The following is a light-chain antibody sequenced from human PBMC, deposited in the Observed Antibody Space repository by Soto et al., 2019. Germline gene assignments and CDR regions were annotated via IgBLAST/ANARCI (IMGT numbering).Light chain of an antibody. Sequence: IHMTQSPSSVSASVGDIVTITFRAIHSISGYLNWYQQKPGKAPKLLISAASTLQSGVPSTFTGSGSGTDFTLTISSLQPEDSATYFCQQCHSTPLTFGGGTKVDI. J-gene: IGKJ4*01. CDR2: AAS. CDR3: QQCHSTPLT. CDR1: HSISGY. V-gene: IGKV1-39*01.